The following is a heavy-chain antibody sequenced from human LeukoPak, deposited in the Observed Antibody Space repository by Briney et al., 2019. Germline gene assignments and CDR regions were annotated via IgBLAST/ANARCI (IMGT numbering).Heavy chain of an antibody. V-gene: IGHV4-34*01. CDR3: AVNWGSSTNWFDP. CDR1: GGSISRYY. D-gene: IGHD7-27*01. Sequence: PSETLSLTCTVSGGSISRYYWSWIRQPPGKGLEWIGEINHSGSTNYNPSLKSRVTISVDTSKNQFSLKLSSVTAADTAVYYCAVNWGSSTNWFDPWGQGTLVTVSS. J-gene: IGHJ5*02. CDR2: INHSGST.